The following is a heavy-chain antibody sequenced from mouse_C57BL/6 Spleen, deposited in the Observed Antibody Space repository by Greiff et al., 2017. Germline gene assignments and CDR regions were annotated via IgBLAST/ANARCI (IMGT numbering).Heavy chain of an antibody. J-gene: IGHJ2*01. CDR3: ARSNYDYDGYYFDY. CDR1: GYTFTSYW. Sequence: QVQLKQPGAELVKPGASVKLSCKASGYTFTSYWMHWVKQRPGQGLEWTGMIHPNSGSTNYNEKFKSKATLTVDKSSSTAYMQLSSLTSEDSAVYYCARSNYDYDGYYFDYWGQGTTLTVSS. D-gene: IGHD2-4*01. V-gene: IGHV1-64*01. CDR2: IHPNSGST.